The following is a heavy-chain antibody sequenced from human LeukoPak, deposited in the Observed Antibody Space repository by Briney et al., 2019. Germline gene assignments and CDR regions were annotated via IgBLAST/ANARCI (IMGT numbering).Heavy chain of an antibody. D-gene: IGHD5-18*01. CDR3: AKVRPGYSHYFYFMDV. CDR1: GFNLSRFA. J-gene: IGHJ6*03. CDR2: LSGSGENS. Sequence: PGGSLRLSCAASGFNLSRFAMTWVRQAPGMGLEWVSSLSGSGENSYYADSVKGRFIISRDSSQNTLYLRMNNLRTEDTAVYYCAKVRPGYSHYFYFMDVWATGTMVTVSS. V-gene: IGHV3-23*01.